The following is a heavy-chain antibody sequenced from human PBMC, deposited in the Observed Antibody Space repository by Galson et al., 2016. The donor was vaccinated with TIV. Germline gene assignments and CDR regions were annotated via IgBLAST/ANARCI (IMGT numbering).Heavy chain of an antibody. V-gene: IGHV1-69-2*01. CDR3: TTVRLRGSGGMDV. J-gene: IGHJ6*02. CDR1: GYNFTDYY. Sequence: VKVSCKVSGYNFTDYYLHWMQQAPGKGFEWMGHVDPEDGQTKYAPKFQGRVAMSADTSTDTAYMELTSLRSEDTAIYFCTTVRLRGSGGMDVWGQGTTVIVSS. CDR2: VDPEDGQT. D-gene: IGHD2-8*01.